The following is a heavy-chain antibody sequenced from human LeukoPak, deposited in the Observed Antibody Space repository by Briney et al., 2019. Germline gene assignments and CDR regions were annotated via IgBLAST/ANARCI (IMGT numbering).Heavy chain of an antibody. J-gene: IGHJ4*02. Sequence: GASVKVSCKASGYTFTSYYMHWVRQAPGQGLEWMGIINPSGGSTSYAQKFQGRVTMTRDTSTSTVYMDLSSLRSEDTAMYYCARGYSDYDDFDYWGQGTLVTVSS. CDR3: ARGYSDYDDFDY. CDR2: INPSGGST. CDR1: GYTFTSYY. D-gene: IGHD5-12*01. V-gene: IGHV1-46*01.